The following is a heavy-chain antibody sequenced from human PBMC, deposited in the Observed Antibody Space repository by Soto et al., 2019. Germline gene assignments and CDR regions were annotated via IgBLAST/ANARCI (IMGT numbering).Heavy chain of an antibody. CDR2: ISSSSRNI. CDR1: GFTLSSYS. D-gene: IGHD6-19*01. Sequence: EVQLVESGGGLVKPGGSLRLSCAASGFTLSSYSMSWVRQAPGKGLEWVSSISSSSRNIYYADSVKGRFTISRDNAKNSLYRQMNSLGAEDTAGYYCARPQKPSGWYHGGYWGQGTLVTVSS. J-gene: IGHJ4*02. CDR3: ARPQKPSGWYHGGY. V-gene: IGHV3-21*01.